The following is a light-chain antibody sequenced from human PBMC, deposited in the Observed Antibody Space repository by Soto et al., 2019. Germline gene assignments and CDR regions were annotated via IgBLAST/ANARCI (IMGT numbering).Light chain of an antibody. CDR1: QGIAGS. V-gene: IGKV1-9*01. CDR3: QQVKSYPRT. J-gene: IGKJ4*01. Sequence: DIQLTQSPSFLSASVGDRVTITCRASQGIAGSLAWYQQKPGKPPELLIYAESTLQSGVPSRFSGSGSGTRGTLTISSLQPEDFATYYCQQVKSYPRTFGGGTKVEIK. CDR2: AES.